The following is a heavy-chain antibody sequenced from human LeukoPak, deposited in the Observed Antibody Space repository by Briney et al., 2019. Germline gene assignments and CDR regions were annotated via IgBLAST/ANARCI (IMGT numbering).Heavy chain of an antibody. D-gene: IGHD3-16*02. CDR2: FYYSGST. V-gene: IGHV4-59*08. J-gene: IGHJ6*03. Sequence: SETLSLTCTVSGASVTTHYWSWIRQPPGKGLEWIGSFYYSGSTNYSPSLNSRVTISLDTSKNQFSLRLSPVTAADTAVYFCARSISLLSYYMAVWGNGTTVIVSS. CDR3: ARSISLLSYYMAV. CDR1: GASVTTHY.